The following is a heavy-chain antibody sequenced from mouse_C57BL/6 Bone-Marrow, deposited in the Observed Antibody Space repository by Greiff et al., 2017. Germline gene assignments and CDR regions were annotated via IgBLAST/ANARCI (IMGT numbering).Heavy chain of an antibody. CDR2: INPYNGGT. CDR1: GYTFTDYY. D-gene: IGHD3-2*02. Sequence: VQLQQSGPVLVKPGASVKMSCKASGYTFTDYYMNWVKQSHGKSLEWIGVINPYNGGTSYNQKFKGKATLTVDKSSSTAYMELNSLTSEDSAVYYCARWGQLRPPIDYWGQGTSVTVSS. CDR3: ARWGQLRPPIDY. V-gene: IGHV1-19*01. J-gene: IGHJ4*01.